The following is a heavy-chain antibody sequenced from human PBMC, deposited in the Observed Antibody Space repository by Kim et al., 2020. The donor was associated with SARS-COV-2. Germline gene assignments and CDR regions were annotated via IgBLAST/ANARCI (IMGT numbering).Heavy chain of an antibody. J-gene: IGHJ4*02. CDR1: GFTFSSYW. CDR2: INSDGSST. Sequence: GGSLRLSCAASGFTFSSYWMHWVRQAPGKGLVWVSRINSDGSSTSYADSVKGRFTISRDNAKNTLYLQMNSLRAEDTAVYYCARWGIYYDSSGHIRAYYFDYWGQGTLVTVSS. D-gene: IGHD3-22*01. V-gene: IGHV3-74*01. CDR3: ARWGIYYDSSGHIRAYYFDY.